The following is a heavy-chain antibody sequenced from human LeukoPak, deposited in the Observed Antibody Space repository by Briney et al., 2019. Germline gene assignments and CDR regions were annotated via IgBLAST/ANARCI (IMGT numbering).Heavy chain of an antibody. CDR1: GYSFTSYW. Sequence: GESLQISCKGSGYSFTSYWIGWVRQMSGKGLEWMGIIYPGDSDTRYSPSFQGQVTISADKSVSTAYLQWSSLKASDTAMYYCARQEYCSGGSCYTWFDPWGQGTLVTVSS. CDR3: ARQEYCSGGSCYTWFDP. D-gene: IGHD2-15*01. CDR2: IYPGDSDT. V-gene: IGHV5-51*01. J-gene: IGHJ5*02.